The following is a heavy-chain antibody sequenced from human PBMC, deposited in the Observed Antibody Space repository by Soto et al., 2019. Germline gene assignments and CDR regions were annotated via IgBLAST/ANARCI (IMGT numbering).Heavy chain of an antibody. CDR3: ARATFGAVLHLEV. Sequence: SETLSLTCAVSGASISTEGYTWSWIRQPPGKGLEWIGYIYPSGASNYNPSLRSRVTISLDASRNRFSLSVGSVTAADTAVYYCARATFGAVLHLEVWGQGTTVTVSS. V-gene: IGHV4-30-2*01. CDR2: IYPSGAS. J-gene: IGHJ6*02. D-gene: IGHD3-3*01. CDR1: GASISTEGYT.